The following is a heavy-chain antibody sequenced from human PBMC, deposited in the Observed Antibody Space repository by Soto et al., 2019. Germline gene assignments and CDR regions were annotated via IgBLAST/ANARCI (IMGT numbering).Heavy chain of an antibody. Sequence: HGESLKISCKGSGYSFTSYWISWVRQMPGKGLEWMGRIDPSDSYTNYSPSFQGHVTISADKSISTAYLQWSSLKASDTAMYYCASPYRYYDSSGYWAFDIWGQGTMVTVSS. D-gene: IGHD3-22*01. CDR2: IDPSDSYT. J-gene: IGHJ3*02. CDR1: GYSFTSYW. V-gene: IGHV5-10-1*01. CDR3: ASPYRYYDSSGYWAFDI.